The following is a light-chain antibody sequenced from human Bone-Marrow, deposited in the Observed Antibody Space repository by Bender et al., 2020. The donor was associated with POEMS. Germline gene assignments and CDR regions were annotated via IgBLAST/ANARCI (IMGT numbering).Light chain of an antibody. CDR1: SSDIGTYNY. Sequence: QSALTQPASVSGSPGQSITISCTGTSSDIGTYNYVSWYHQHPGKAPKVIIFEVNNRPSGVSTRFSGSKSGNTASLTIFGLQAEDEADYYCSSYSSSGTYVVFGGGTKLTV. CDR3: SSYSSSGTYVV. J-gene: IGLJ2*01. V-gene: IGLV2-14*03. CDR2: EVN.